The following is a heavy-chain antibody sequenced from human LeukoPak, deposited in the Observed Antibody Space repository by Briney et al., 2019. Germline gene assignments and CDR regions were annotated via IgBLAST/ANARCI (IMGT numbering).Heavy chain of an antibody. CDR3: ARVAGWHWFDP. V-gene: IGHV3-23*01. D-gene: IGHD6-19*01. J-gene: IGHJ5*02. Sequence: HTGGSLRLSCAASGLTFSSYDMTWVRQAPGRGLEWVSSMRPSDDNTYYGDSVKGRFTITRDTSKNTVYLQMNNMRVDDTAVYYCARVAGWHWFDPWGQGTLVTVSS. CDR1: GLTFSSYD. CDR2: MRPSDDNT.